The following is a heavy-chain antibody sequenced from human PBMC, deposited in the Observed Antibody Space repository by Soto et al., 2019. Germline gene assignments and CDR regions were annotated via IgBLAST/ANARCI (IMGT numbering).Heavy chain of an antibody. Sequence: SETLSLTCAVYGGSFSGYYWTWIRQPPGKGLEWIGEINHSGSTNYNPSLKSRVTISVDTSKNQFSLKLSSVTAADTAVYYCAREGSGTTKFDYWGQGTLVTVSS. D-gene: IGHD1-1*01. CDR1: GGSFSGYY. J-gene: IGHJ4*02. V-gene: IGHV4-34*01. CDR2: INHSGST. CDR3: AREGSGTTKFDY.